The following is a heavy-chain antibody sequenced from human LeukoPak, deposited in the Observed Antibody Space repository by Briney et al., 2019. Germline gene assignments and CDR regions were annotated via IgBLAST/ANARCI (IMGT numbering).Heavy chain of an antibody. CDR3: ASPPPKNYGDYSSYWYFDL. CDR1: GFTFSDYY. Sequence: PGGSLRLSCAASGFTFSDYYMSWIRQAPGKGLEWVSYISSSGSTIYYADSVKGRFTISRDNAKNSLYLQMNSLRAEDTAVYYCASPPPKNYGDYSSYWYFDLWGRGTLVTVSS. V-gene: IGHV3-11*01. CDR2: ISSSGSTI. D-gene: IGHD4-17*01. J-gene: IGHJ2*01.